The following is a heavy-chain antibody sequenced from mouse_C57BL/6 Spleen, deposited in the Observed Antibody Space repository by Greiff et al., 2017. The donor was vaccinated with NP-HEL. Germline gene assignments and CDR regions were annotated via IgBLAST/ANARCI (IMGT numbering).Heavy chain of an antibody. Sequence: EVQRVESGGDLVKPGGSLKLSCAASGFTFSSYGMSWVRRTPDKRLEWVATISSGGSYTYYPDSVKGRFTISRDNAKNTLYLQMSSLKSEDTAMYYCARHGATVVATDYFDYWGQGTTLTVSS. CDR3: ARHGATVVATDYFDY. J-gene: IGHJ2*01. V-gene: IGHV5-6*01. D-gene: IGHD1-1*01. CDR1: GFTFSSYG. CDR2: ISSGGSYT.